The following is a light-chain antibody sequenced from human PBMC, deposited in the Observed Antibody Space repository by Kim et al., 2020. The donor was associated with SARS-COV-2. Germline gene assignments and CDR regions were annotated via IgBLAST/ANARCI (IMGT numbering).Light chain of an antibody. CDR2: ENN. V-gene: IGLV6-57*02. J-gene: IGLJ3*02. Sequence: NFMLTQPHSVSESPGKTVTISCTGSGGSIAINYVQWYQQRPGSAPATVIYENNQRPSGVPDRFSGSIDSSSNSASLTISGPKTEDEADYYCQSYDSSSHWVFGGGTKLTVL. CDR3: QSYDSSSHWV. CDR1: GGSIAINY.